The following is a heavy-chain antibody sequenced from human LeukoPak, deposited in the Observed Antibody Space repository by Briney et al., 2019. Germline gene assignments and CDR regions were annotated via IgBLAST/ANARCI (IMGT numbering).Heavy chain of an antibody. J-gene: IGHJ6*04. D-gene: IGHD1-14*01. CDR3: AGGYPGGV. CDR2: ISGSSSTI. Sequence: GGSLRLSCAASGFTFSSYSVNWVRQAPGKGLEWVSYISGSSSTIYYADSVKGRFTISRDYAKNSLYLQMNSLRVEDTAVYYCAGGYPGGVWGRGTTVSVSS. V-gene: IGHV3-48*01. CDR1: GFTFSSYS.